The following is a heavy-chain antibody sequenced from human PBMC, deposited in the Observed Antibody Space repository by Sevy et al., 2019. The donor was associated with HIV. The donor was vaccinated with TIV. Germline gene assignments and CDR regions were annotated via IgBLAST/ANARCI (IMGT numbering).Heavy chain of an antibody. D-gene: IGHD4-17*01. Sequence: WGSLRLSCAASGFTFSNAWMSWVRQAPGKGLEWVGRIKSKTDGGTTDYAAPVKGRFTISRDDSKNTLYLQMNSLKTEDTAVYYCTTVLPSYGDYGAAFDIWGQGTMVTVSS. CDR2: IKSKTDGGTT. CDR3: TTVLPSYGDYGAAFDI. CDR1: GFTFSNAW. J-gene: IGHJ3*02. V-gene: IGHV3-15*01.